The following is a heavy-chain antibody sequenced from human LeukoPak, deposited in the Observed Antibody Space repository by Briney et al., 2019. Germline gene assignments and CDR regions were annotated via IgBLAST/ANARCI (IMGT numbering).Heavy chain of an antibody. CDR1: GGSVSSDTYY. D-gene: IGHD3-9*01. CDR2: IHYSGTT. Sequence: SETLSLTCTVSGGSVSSDTYYWSWIRQPPGKGLEWIGYIHYSGTTNYNPSLKSRVTISVDTSKNQFSLKLSSVTAADTAVYYCARGRAYYDILTGYPSTTFDYWGQGTLVTVSS. V-gene: IGHV4-61*01. J-gene: IGHJ4*02. CDR3: ARGRAYYDILTGYPSTTFDY.